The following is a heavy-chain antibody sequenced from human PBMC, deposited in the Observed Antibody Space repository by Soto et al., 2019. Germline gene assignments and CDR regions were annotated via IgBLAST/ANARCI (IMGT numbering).Heavy chain of an antibody. CDR1: GFTFSSYA. Sequence: QVQLVESGGGVVQPGRSLRLSCAASGFTFSSYAMHWVRQAPGKGLEWVAVISYDGSNKYYADSGKGRFTISRDNSKNTLYLQMNSLRAEDTAVYYCARVTDVDTADDYYAMDVWGQGTTVTVSS. CDR2: ISYDGSNK. V-gene: IGHV3-30-3*01. J-gene: IGHJ6*02. CDR3: ARVTDVDTADDYYAMDV. D-gene: IGHD5-18*01.